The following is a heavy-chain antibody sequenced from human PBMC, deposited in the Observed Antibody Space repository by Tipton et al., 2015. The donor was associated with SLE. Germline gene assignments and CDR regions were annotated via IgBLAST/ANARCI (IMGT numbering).Heavy chain of an antibody. V-gene: IGHV4-31*03. CDR1: GGSITSGGFY. CDR2: IYNTGST. Sequence: TLSLTCTVSGGSITSGGFYWSWVRQHPGKVLEWIGFIYNTGSTYSNPSLRSRLSLSVDTSKNQFSLKLSSVTAADTAVYYCARGGIENWFDPWGQGTLVTVSS. CDR3: ARGGIENWFDP. D-gene: IGHD3-16*01. J-gene: IGHJ5*02.